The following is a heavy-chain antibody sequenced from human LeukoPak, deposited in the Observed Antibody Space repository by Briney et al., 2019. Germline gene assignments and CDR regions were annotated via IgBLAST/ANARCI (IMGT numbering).Heavy chain of an antibody. CDR3: ARGATTNNWFDP. D-gene: IGHD5-12*01. J-gene: IGHJ5*02. CDR1: GYTFTSYY. V-gene: IGHV1-46*01. CDR2: INPSGGST. Sequence: ASVKVSCKASGYTFTSYYMHWVRQAPGQGLEWMGIINPSGGSTSYAQKFQGRVTMTRDMSTSSVYMELSSLRSEDTAVYYCARGATTNNWFDPWGQGTLVTVSS.